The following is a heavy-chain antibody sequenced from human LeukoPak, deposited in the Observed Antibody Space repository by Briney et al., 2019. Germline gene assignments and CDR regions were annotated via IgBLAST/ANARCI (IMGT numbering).Heavy chain of an antibody. D-gene: IGHD6-13*01. V-gene: IGHV3-21*01. CDR1: GFTFSSYS. CDR2: ISSSSSYI. CDR3: ARDSPGVAAGSDY. J-gene: IGHJ4*02. Sequence: GGSLRLSCAASGFTFSSYSMNWVRQAPGKGLEWVSSISSSSSYIYYADSVKGRLTISRDNAKNSLYLQMNSLRAEDTAVYYCARDSPGVAAGSDYWGQGTLVTVSS.